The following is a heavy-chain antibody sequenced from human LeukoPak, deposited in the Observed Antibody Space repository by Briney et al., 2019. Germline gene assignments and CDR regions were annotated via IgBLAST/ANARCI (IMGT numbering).Heavy chain of an antibody. CDR1: GGSISSYY. Sequence: PSETLSLTCTVSGGSISSYYWSWIRQPPGKGLEWIGYIYYSGGTNYNPSLKSRVTISVDTSKNQLSLKLRSVTAADTAVYYCARDSGSSTSLWWFDPWGQGILVTVSS. J-gene: IGHJ5*02. CDR3: ARDSGSSTSLWWFDP. V-gene: IGHV4-59*01. D-gene: IGHD2-2*01. CDR2: IYYSGGT.